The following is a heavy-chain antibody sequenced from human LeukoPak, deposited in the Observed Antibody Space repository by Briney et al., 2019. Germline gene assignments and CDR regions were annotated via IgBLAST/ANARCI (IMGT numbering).Heavy chain of an antibody. V-gene: IGHV3-30-3*01. CDR1: GFTFSHYP. CDR2: ISYNGDTK. Sequence: GGSLRLSCAASGFTFSHYPMHWGRQAPGKGLERVAVISYNGDTKFYADSVKGRFTISRDSSKNTLSLQMDSLRTEDTAVYYCARDPLRGASDYFDYWGQGTLVTVSS. J-gene: IGHJ4*02. CDR3: ARDPLRGASDYFDY. D-gene: IGHD6-25*01.